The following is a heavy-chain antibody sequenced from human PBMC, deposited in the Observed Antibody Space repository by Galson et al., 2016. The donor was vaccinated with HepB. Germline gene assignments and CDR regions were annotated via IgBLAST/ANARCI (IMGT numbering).Heavy chain of an antibody. V-gene: IGHV3-74*01. J-gene: IGHJ3*01. CDR3: ARDGLGAFDL. CDR2: IKTDG. Sequence: SLRLSCAASGFTSSRYWMHWVRQAPGKGLVWVSRIKTDGAYADSLEGRFTSTRNNAKNTLYLDINSLRVEDTAIYYCARDGLGAFDLWGQGTMVTVSS. CDR1: GFTSSRYW. D-gene: IGHD7-27*01.